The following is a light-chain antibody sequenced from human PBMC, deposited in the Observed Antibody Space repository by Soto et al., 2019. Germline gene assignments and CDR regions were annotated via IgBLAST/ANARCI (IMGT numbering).Light chain of an antibody. J-gene: IGLJ1*01. CDR2: DVT. Sequence: QSVLTQPASVSGSPGQSITISCTGTSSDLGDYNYVSWYQLHPGEAPKRMIYDVTNRPSGVSNRFSGSKSGNTASLTISGLQAEDETDYYCSSYTSTNTLVVGTGTKLTVL. CDR1: SSDLGDYNY. V-gene: IGLV2-14*01. CDR3: SSYTSTNTLV.